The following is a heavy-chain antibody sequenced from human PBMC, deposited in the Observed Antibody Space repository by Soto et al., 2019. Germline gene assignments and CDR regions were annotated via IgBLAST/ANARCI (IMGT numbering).Heavy chain of an antibody. CDR2: ISRDASTT. V-gene: IGHV3-74*01. CDR1: GLTFSNYW. Sequence: PGGSLRLSCAGSGLTFSNYWTHWVRQAPGQGLAWVSRISRDASTTTYADSVKGRFTISRDFAKNTVYLQMNSLRAEDTAVYYCARESSGYSSYFDYWGQGALVTAPQ. CDR3: ARESSGYSSYFDY. J-gene: IGHJ4*02. D-gene: IGHD5-12*01.